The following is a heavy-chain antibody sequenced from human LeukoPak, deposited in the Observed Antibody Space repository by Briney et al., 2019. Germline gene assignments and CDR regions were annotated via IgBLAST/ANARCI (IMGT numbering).Heavy chain of an antibody. CDR3: AKESLVVIESYFDN. D-gene: IGHD3-22*01. CDR1: GFTFSDFA. J-gene: IGHJ4*02. Sequence: SGGSLRLSCVVSGFTFSDFAMSWVRRAPGKGLEWVSAITGSGETKYYADSVKGRFTMSRDNSKNTLYQQMNSLRDEDTAEYFCAKESLVVIESYFDNWGQGTLVTVSS. V-gene: IGHV3-23*01. CDR2: ITGSGETK.